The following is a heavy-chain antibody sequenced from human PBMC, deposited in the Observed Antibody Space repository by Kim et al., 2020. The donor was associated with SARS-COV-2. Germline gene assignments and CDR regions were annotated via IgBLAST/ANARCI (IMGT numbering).Heavy chain of an antibody. V-gene: IGHV3-21*01. Sequence: VKGRFTISRDNAKNSLYLQMNSLRAEDTAVYYCARVAPSFFVVVPAALDYWGQGTLVTVSS. D-gene: IGHD2-2*01. CDR3: ARVAPSFFVVVPAALDY. J-gene: IGHJ4*02.